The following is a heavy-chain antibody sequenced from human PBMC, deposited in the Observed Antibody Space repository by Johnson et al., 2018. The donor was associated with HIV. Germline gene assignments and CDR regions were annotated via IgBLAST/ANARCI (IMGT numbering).Heavy chain of an antibody. CDR3: ARDGGINYFGVVTPEAFDI. CDR2: IYSGGST. J-gene: IGHJ3*02. V-gene: IGHV3-66*03. D-gene: IGHD3-3*01. Sequence: VQLVESGGGLIQPGGSLRLSCGASGFSVSNNYMNWVRQAPGKGLEWVSVIYSGGSTYYADSVKGRFTISRDNSKNTLYLQMNSLRAEDTAVYYCARDGGINYFGVVTPEAFDIWGQGTMVTVSS. CDR1: GFSVSNNY.